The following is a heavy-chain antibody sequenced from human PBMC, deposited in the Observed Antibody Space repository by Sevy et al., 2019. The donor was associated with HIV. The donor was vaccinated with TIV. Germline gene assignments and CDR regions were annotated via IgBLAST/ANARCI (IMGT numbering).Heavy chain of an antibody. CDR2: ISYDGSDK. Sequence: HGGSLRLSCAASGFAFSNYYAMHWVRQAPGKGLEWVALISYDGSDKYYADSVKGRFTISRDNFKNTLYLQMNSLTTEDTAVYYCARPRANYVDHYFFYAMYVWGQGTTVTVSS. CDR1: GFAFSNYYA. V-gene: IGHV3-30-3*01. D-gene: IGHD4-17*01. CDR3: ARPRANYVDHYFFYAMYV. J-gene: IGHJ6*02.